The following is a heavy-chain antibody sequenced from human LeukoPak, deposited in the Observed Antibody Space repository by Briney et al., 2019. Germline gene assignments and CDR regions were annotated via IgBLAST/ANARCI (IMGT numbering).Heavy chain of an antibody. CDR1: GVSISSSEW. CDR3: GKTDIYFNPIDY. Sequence: PSETLSLTCAVSGVSISSSEWWICVRQPPGQGLEWIGEIHRDGRTRYNPSLKSRVTMSMDYSKNQFSLSVTSVTAADTAIYYCGKTDIYFNPIDYWGPGSLVTVSS. J-gene: IGHJ4*02. V-gene: IGHV4-4*02. CDR2: IHRDGRT. D-gene: IGHD3-9*01.